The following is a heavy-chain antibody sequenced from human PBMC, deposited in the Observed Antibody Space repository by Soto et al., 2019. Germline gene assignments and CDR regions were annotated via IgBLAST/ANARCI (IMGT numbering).Heavy chain of an antibody. CDR2: ISSDSDFI. J-gene: IGHJ4*02. Sequence: EVQLVESGGGLVKPGGSLRLSCAASGFTFSNYAMNWVRQAPGKGLEWVSSISSDSDFIYYADSLKGRFTVSRDNAKNSVYLQMSGLTAEDTAIYYCARDPLWFGEIGYFDYWRQGILVSVSS. V-gene: IGHV3-21*06. D-gene: IGHD3-10*01. CDR1: GFTFSNYA. CDR3: ARDPLWFGEIGYFDY.